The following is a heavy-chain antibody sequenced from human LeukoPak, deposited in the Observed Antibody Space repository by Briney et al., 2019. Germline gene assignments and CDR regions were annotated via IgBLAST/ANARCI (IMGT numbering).Heavy chain of an antibody. V-gene: IGHV1-18*01. Sequence: GASVKVSCKASGGTFSSYAISWVRQAPGQGLEWMGWISAYNGNTNYAQKLQGRVTMTTDTSTSTAYMELRSLRSDDTAVYYCARAWIQSPNWFDPWGQGTLVTVSS. J-gene: IGHJ5*02. D-gene: IGHD5-18*01. CDR3: ARAWIQSPNWFDP. CDR2: ISAYNGNT. CDR1: GGTFSSYA.